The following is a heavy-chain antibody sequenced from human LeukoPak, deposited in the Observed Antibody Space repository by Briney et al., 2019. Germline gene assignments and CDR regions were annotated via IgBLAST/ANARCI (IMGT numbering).Heavy chain of an antibody. Sequence: SETLSLTCAVYGGSFSGYYWSWIRQPPGKGLEWIGEINHSGSTNYNPSLKSRVTISVDTSKNQFSLKLSSVTAADTAVYYCARAPAYGGKDYWGQGTLVTVSS. CDR1: GGSFSGYY. CDR2: INHSGST. J-gene: IGHJ4*02. D-gene: IGHD4-23*01. CDR3: ARAPAYGGKDY. V-gene: IGHV4-34*01.